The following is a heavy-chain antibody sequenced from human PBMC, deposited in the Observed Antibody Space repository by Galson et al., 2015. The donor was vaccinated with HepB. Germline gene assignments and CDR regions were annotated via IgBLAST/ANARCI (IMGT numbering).Heavy chain of an antibody. V-gene: IGHV3-30*18. Sequence: SLRLSCAASGFTFSTYGMHWVRQAPGKGLEWVALISYDGSNKYYADSVKGRFTVSRDNSKNTLYLQMNSLRAEDTAVYYCAKDPAGWNSPQYYYYGMDVWGQGTTVTVS. CDR1: GFTFSTYG. D-gene: IGHD1-1*01. CDR2: ISYDGSNK. CDR3: AKDPAGWNSPQYYYYGMDV. J-gene: IGHJ6*02.